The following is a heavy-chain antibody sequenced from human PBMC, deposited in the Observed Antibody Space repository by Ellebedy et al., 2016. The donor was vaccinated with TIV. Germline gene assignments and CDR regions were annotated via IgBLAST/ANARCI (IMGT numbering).Heavy chain of an antibody. Sequence: GSLRLXXTVSGVSTNNYYWSWIRQPPGKGLEWIGYSHYSGATNYNPSLKSRVAISVDTSKNHFSLRLTSVTAADTAVYYCAGAVLGSYGIDVWGQGTTVTVSS. CDR3: AGAVLGSYGIDV. V-gene: IGHV4-59*01. CDR2: SHYSGAT. CDR1: GVSTNNYY. J-gene: IGHJ6*02. D-gene: IGHD2-2*03.